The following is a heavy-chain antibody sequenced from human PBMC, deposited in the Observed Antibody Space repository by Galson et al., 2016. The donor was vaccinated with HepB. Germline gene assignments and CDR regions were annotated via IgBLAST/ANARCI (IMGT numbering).Heavy chain of an antibody. CDR3: AKRDLLWFGDPNAFDV. J-gene: IGHJ3*01. V-gene: IGHV3-30*18. CDR2: VSYDGSNK. CDR1: GFTFSNYG. Sequence: SLRLSCAASGFTFSNYGMNWVRQAPGKGLEWVAVVSYDGSNKYYADSVKGRFTMSRDNSKNTLYLQMTSLRAEDTAVYYCAKRDLLWFGDPNAFDVWGQGTMVTVSS. D-gene: IGHD3-10*01.